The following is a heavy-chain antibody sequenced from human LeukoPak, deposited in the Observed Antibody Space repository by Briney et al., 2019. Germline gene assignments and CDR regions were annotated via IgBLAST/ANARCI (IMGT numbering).Heavy chain of an antibody. CDR2: IYTSGST. CDR3: ARGGFYKYYDSSGYPNWFDP. V-gene: IGHV4-4*07. CDR1: GGSISSYY. D-gene: IGHD3-22*01. J-gene: IGHJ5*02. Sequence: SETLSLTCTVSGGSISSYYWSWIRQPAGKGLEWIGRIYTSGSTNYNPSLKSRVTMSVDTSKNPFSLKLSSVTAADTAVYYCARGGFYKYYDSSGYPNWFDPWGQGTLVTVSS.